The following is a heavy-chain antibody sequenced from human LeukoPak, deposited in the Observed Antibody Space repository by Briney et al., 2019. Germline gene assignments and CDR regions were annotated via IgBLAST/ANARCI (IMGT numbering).Heavy chain of an antibody. CDR2: ISSSSTTI. V-gene: IGHV3-48*04. Sequence: GGSLRLSCAGSGFTFSSHSMNWVRQAPGKGLEWVSHISSSSTTIHYADSMKGRFTISRDNAKNSLYLQMHSLRPEDTAVYYCTRDSSDGRSYSEPDYWGQGTLVTVSS. J-gene: IGHJ4*02. CDR1: GFTFSSHS. CDR3: TRDSSDGRSYSEPDY. D-gene: IGHD3-10*01.